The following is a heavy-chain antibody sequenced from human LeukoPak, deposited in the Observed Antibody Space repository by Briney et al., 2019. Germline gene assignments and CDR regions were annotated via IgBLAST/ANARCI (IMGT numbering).Heavy chain of an antibody. CDR1: GGSISSYY. V-gene: IGHV4-39*07. D-gene: IGHD1-7*01. CDR2: IYSGGRT. Sequence: PSETLSLTCTVSGGSISSYYWGWIRQPPGKGLEWIGSIYSGGRTYYNPSLNSRVTVSVDRSKNQFSLRLSSATAADTAVYYCTREWAGTTVDYWGQGTLVTVSP. J-gene: IGHJ4*02. CDR3: TREWAGTTVDY.